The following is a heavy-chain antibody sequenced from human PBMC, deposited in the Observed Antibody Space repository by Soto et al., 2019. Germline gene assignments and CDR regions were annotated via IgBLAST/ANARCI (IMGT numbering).Heavy chain of an antibody. CDR3: ARVGQFTGWFDS. Sequence: QVQLVQSGAEVKKPGASVKVSCKASGYTFTIYGISWVRQAPGQGLEWMGWSSAYNGDTNYAQKYQGRVTMTTDTSMSTGYMELRSLRFDDTAVYYCARVGQFTGWFDSWGQGTLVTVSS. CDR1: GYTFTIYG. D-gene: IGHD1-26*01. J-gene: IGHJ5*01. CDR2: SSAYNGDT. V-gene: IGHV1-18*04.